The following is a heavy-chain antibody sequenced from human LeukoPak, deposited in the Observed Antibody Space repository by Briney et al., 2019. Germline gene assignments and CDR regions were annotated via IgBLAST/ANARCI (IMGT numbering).Heavy chain of an antibody. CDR3: AREEYSYGYEVDY. V-gene: IGHV4-39*07. D-gene: IGHD5-18*01. CDR1: GGSISSSGYY. Sequence: SETLSLTCTVSGGSISSSGYYWGWIRQPPRKGLEWIGSIYYSGSTYYNPSLKSRVTISVDTSKNQFSLKLSSVTAADTAVYYCAREEYSYGYEVDYWGQGTLVTVSS. J-gene: IGHJ4*02. CDR2: IYYSGST.